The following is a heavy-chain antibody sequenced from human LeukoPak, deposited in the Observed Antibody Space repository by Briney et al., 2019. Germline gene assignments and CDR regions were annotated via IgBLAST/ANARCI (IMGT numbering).Heavy chain of an antibody. CDR3: AKDSRYCSGGSCYPYYFDY. J-gene: IGHJ4*02. Sequence: PGGSLRLSCIASGFTFSTYTMNWVRQAPGKGLEWVSAISGSGGSTYYADSGKGRFTISRDHSKNTLYLQMTSLRAEDTAVYYCAKDSRYCSGGSCYPYYFDYWGQGTLVTVSS. D-gene: IGHD2-15*01. CDR2: ISGSGGST. CDR1: GFTFSTYT. V-gene: IGHV3-23*01.